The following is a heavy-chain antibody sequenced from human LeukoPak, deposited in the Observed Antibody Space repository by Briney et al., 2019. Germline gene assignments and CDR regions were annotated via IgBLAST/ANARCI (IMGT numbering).Heavy chain of an antibody. CDR2: ISSNGGST. CDR3: ARDRGKAAAGFDY. Sequence: GGSLRLSCAASGFTFSSYAMHWVRQALGKGLEYVSAISSNGGSTYYANSVKGRFTISRDNSKNTLYLQMGSLRAEDMAVYYCARDRGKAAAGFDYWGQGTLVTVSS. J-gene: IGHJ4*02. CDR1: GFTFSSYA. D-gene: IGHD6-13*01. V-gene: IGHV3-64*01.